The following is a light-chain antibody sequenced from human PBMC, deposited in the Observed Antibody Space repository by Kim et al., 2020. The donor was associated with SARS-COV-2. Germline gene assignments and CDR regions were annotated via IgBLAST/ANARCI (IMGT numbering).Light chain of an antibody. V-gene: IGKV3-15*01. Sequence: SPGESATPAGRASQSVSSNLAGYQQKPGQAPRLLSYGASTRATGIPARFSGSGSGTEFTLTISSLQSEDFAVYYCQQYNDWPPITFGQGTRLEIK. CDR3: QQYNDWPPIT. CDR2: GAS. J-gene: IGKJ5*01. CDR1: QSVSSN.